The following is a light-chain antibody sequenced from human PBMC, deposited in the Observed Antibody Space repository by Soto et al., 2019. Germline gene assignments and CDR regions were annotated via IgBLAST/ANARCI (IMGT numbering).Light chain of an antibody. J-gene: IGKJ4*01. CDR3: QQYNNWPQLT. CDR2: GAS. Sequence: EIVMTQSPATLSVSPGERATLSCRASQSVSSNLAWYQQKPGQAPRLLIYGASSRATGIPDRFSGSGSGTDFSLTISRLEPEDFAVYYCQQYNNWPQLTFGGGTKVDIK. V-gene: IGKV3D-15*01. CDR1: QSVSSN.